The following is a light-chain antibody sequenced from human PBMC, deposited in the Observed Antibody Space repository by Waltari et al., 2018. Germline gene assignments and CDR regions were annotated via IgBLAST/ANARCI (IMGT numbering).Light chain of an antibody. CDR2: DAS. CDR3: QQYDNLLFT. V-gene: IGKV1-33*01. CDR1: QDISNY. Sequence: DIQMTQSPSSLSASVGDRVTITCQASQDISNYLNWYQQKPGKAPKLLIYDASNLETGVPSRFSGSGDGTDFTFTISSLQPEDIATYYCQQYDNLLFTFGPGTKVDIK. J-gene: IGKJ3*01.